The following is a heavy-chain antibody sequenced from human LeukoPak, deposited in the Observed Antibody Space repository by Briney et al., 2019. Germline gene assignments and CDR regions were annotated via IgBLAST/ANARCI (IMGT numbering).Heavy chain of an antibody. V-gene: IGHV3-23*01. Sequence: GGSLRLSCVASGITFSNYAVSWVRQAPEKGLDWVSVISGSAHKIRYADSVKGRFTIPRDNSGNIVYLQMNNLRAEDTAVYYCAGRVTGYSSGYVYWGQGTLVTVSS. CDR1: GITFSNYA. J-gene: IGHJ4*02. D-gene: IGHD5-18*01. CDR3: AGRVTGYSSGYVY. CDR2: ISGSAHKI.